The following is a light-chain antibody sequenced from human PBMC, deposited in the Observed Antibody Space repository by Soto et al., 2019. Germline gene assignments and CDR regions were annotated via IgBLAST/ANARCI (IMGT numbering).Light chain of an antibody. CDR1: QRVSNTY. V-gene: IGKV3-20*01. CDR3: QQYSSSPVT. J-gene: IGKJ4*01. CDR2: GVS. Sequence: EIVLAQSPGTLSLSPGERATLSCRASQRVSNTYLAWYQQKPGQAPRLLIYGVSSRVTGIPDRFSGSGSGTDFTLTISRLEPEDFAVYYCQQYSSSPVTFGGGTKVEIK.